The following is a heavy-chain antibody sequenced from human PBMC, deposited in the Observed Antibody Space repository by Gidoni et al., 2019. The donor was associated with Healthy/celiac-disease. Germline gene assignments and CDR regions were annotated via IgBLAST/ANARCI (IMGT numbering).Heavy chain of an antibody. J-gene: IGHJ4*02. D-gene: IGHD7-27*01. CDR1: GGSISSYY. V-gene: IGHV4-59*01. CDR2: IYYSGST. Sequence: QVQLQESGPGLVKPSETLSLTCTVSGGSISSYYWSWIRQPPGKGLELVGNIYYSGSTNYNPSLKSRVTISVDTSKNQFSLKLSSVTAADTAVYYCARGPPRDWGGGYYFDYWGQGTLVTVSS. CDR3: ARGPPRDWGGGYYFDY.